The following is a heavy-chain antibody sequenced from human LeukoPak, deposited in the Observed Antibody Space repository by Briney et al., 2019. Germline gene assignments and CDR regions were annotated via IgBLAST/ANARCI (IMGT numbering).Heavy chain of an antibody. CDR3: ARVPFYYYYGMDV. V-gene: IGHV1-18*04. Sequence: GPSVKVPCKASGYPLTGIVISWVGQALGQGLGGMGWISAYNGNANYAQKLQGRVTMTTDTSTSTAYMELRSLRSDDTAVYYCARVPFYYYYGMDVWGQGTTVTVSS. CDR1: GYPLTGIV. J-gene: IGHJ6*02. CDR2: ISAYNGNA.